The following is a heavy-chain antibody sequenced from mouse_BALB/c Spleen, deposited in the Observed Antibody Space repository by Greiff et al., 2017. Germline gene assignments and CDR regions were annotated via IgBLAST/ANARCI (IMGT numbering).Heavy chain of an antibody. CDR2: IRLKSNNYAT. V-gene: IGHV6-6*02. J-gene: IGHJ1*01. D-gene: IGHD1-1*01. CDR3: TRPSGSSYEDWYFDV. CDR1: GFTFSNYW. Sequence: EVKVEESGGGLVQPGGSMKLSCVASGFTFSNYWMNWVRQSPEKGLEWVAEIRLKSNNYATHYAESVKGRFTISRDDSKSSVYLQMNNLRAEDTGIYYCTRPSGSSYEDWYFDVWGAGTTVTVSS.